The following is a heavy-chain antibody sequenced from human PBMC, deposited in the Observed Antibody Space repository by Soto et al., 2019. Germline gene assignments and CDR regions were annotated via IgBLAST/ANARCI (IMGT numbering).Heavy chain of an antibody. J-gene: IGHJ6*02. CDR2: MSYSGSS. CDR3: ARRPPNFAIDV. V-gene: IGHV4-39*01. Sequence: SETLSLTCTVSGGSITSDYYYWGWIRQPPGKGLEWIGSMSYSGSSYFNPSLRSRVTISVDTSKNQFSLILSSVTAADTAVYYCARRPPNFAIDVWGQGTTVTVSS. CDR1: GGSITSDYYY.